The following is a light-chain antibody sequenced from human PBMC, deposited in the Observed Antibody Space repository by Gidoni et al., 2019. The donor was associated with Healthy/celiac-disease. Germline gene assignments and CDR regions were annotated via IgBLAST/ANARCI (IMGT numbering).Light chain of an antibody. CDR1: QSLLHSNGYNY. Sequence: DIVMTQSPLSLPVTPGEPASISCRSSQSLLHSNGYNYLDWYLQKPGQSPQLLIYLGSNRASGVPDRFSGSGSGTDFTLKIIRVEADDVGVYYCMQALQTPRFTFGPGTKVDIK. CDR3: MQALQTPRFT. V-gene: IGKV2-28*01. J-gene: IGKJ3*01. CDR2: LGS.